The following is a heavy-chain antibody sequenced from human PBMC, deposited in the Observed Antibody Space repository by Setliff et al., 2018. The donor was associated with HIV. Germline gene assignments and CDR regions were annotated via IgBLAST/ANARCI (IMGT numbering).Heavy chain of an antibody. CDR3: AKGRYSSGANYYYYYMDV. J-gene: IGHJ6*03. CDR1: GFTFSTYG. Sequence: LRLSCAASGFTFSTYGMYWVRQAPGKGLEWVAVIWYDGSNKYYEDSVQGRFTIFRDNSKNTLYLQMNSLRAEDTAVYHCAKGRYSSGANYYYYYMDVWGKGTTVTVSS. D-gene: IGHD6-19*01. CDR2: IWYDGSNK. V-gene: IGHV3-33*06.